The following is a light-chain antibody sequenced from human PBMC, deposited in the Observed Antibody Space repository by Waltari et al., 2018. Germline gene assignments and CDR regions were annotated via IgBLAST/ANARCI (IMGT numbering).Light chain of an antibody. J-gene: IGLJ3*02. CDR3: QVWDDVTDSGV. V-gene: IGLV3-21*04. Sequence: YVLTQPPSVSVDPGKTARLTCGGDNIGSKSVNWYQQKPGQAPVLVMFYDTDRPSGIPERFSGSNSGNTATLTFSWVEAGDEADYHCQVWDDVTDSGVFGGGTKLTVL. CDR2: YDT. CDR1: NIGSKS.